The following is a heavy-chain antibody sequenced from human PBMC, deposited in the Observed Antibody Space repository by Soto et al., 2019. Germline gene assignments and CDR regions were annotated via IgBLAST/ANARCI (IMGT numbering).Heavy chain of an antibody. CDR3: AREDYYDSSGFGL. V-gene: IGHV4-59*01. J-gene: IGHJ4*02. CDR1: GGSISGYY. CDR2: IYYSGGTSGST. Sequence: SETLSLTCIVSGGSISGYYWSWIRQPPGKGLEWIGHIYYSGGTSGSTNYNPSLKSRVTISVDTSKNQFYLKLSFVTAADTALYYCAREDYYDSSGFGLWGRGTLVTVSS. D-gene: IGHD3-22*01.